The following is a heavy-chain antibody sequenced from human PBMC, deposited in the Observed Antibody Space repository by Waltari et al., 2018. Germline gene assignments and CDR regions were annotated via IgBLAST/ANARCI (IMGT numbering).Heavy chain of an antibody. Sequence: EVQLVESGGGLIQPGGSLRLSCAASGFTVSSNYMSWVRQAPGKGLEWVSVIYSGGSTYYADSVKGRFTISRDNSKNTLYLQMNSLRAEDTAVYYCARDLTYCSGGSCYSIWGQGTLVTVSS. D-gene: IGHD2-15*01. J-gene: IGHJ4*02. CDR2: IYSGGST. V-gene: IGHV3-53*01. CDR3: ARDLTYCSGGSCYSI. CDR1: GFTVSSNY.